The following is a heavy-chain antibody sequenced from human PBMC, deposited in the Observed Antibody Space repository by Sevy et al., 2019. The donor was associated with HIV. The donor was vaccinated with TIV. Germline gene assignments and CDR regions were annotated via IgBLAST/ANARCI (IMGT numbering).Heavy chain of an antibody. D-gene: IGHD1-26*01. V-gene: IGHV3-7*01. CDR1: GFTFSSYW. CDR2: IKQDGSEK. CDR3: ARLGELKYFDY. Sequence: GGSLRLSCAASGFTFSSYWMSWVRQAPGKGLEWVANIKQDGSEKYYMDSVKGRFTISRDNAKNSLYLQMNSLRAEETAVYYCARLGELKYFDYWGQGTLVTVSS. J-gene: IGHJ4*02.